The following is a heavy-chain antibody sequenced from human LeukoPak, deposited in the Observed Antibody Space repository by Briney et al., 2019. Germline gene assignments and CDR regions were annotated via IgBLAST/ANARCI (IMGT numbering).Heavy chain of an antibody. CDR1: GYTLTELS. CDR3: ATSPYYYDSSGYYRY. CDR2: FDPKDGET. D-gene: IGHD3-22*01. V-gene: IGHV1-24*01. J-gene: IGHJ4*02. Sequence: ASVKVSCKVSGYTLTELSMHWVRQAPGKGLEWMGGFDPKDGETIYAQKFQGRVTMTEDTSTDTAYMELSSLRSEDTAVYYCATSPYYYDSSGYYRYWGQGTLVTVSS.